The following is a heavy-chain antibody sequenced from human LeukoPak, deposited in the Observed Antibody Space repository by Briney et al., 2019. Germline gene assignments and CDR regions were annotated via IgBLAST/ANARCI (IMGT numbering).Heavy chain of an antibody. V-gene: IGHV1-69*13. D-gene: IGHD3-16*02. Sequence: GASVKVSCKASGGTFSSYAISWVRQAPGQGLEWMGGIIPIFGTANYAQKFQGRVTITADESTSTAYMELSSLRSEDTAVYYCAREAYDYVWGSYRYYFDYWGQGTLVTVSS. CDR3: AREAYDYVWGSYRYYFDY. CDR2: IIPIFGTA. J-gene: IGHJ4*02. CDR1: GGTFSSYA.